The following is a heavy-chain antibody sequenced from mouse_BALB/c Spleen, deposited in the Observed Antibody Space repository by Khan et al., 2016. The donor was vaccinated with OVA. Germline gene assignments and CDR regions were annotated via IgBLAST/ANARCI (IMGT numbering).Heavy chain of an antibody. CDR3: SRQPGYYGSSSCFGY. V-gene: IGHV5-6*01. CDR1: GFTFSNYG. Sequence: EVELVESGGDLVKPGGSLKLFCAASGFTFSNYGMSWVRQTPDKRLEWVACISSGGTYSYYPDGVQGRFTISRDNSENSLYLQMRSLKSKDTARYYCSRQPGYYGSSSCFGYWGQGTTLTVSS. J-gene: IGHJ2*01. D-gene: IGHD1-1*01. CDR2: ISSGGTYS.